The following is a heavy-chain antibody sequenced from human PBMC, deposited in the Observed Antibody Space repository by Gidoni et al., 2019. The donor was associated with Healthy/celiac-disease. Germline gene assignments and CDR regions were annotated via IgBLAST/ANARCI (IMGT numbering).Heavy chain of an antibody. V-gene: IGHV1-69*06. D-gene: IGHD3-10*01. CDR1: GGTFRSYA. CDR3: AIALEGHYYGSGKKGVYYYMDV. Sequence: QVQLVQSGAAVKKPGSSVKVSCKASGGTFRSYAISWVRQAPGQGLEWMGGIIPIVGTANYAQKFQGRVTITADKSTSTAYMELSSLRSEDTAVYYCAIALEGHYYGSGKKGVYYYMDVWGKGTTVTVSS. J-gene: IGHJ6*03. CDR2: IIPIVGTA.